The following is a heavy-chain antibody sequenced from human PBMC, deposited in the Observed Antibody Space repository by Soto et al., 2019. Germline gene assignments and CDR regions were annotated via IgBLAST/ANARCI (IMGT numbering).Heavy chain of an antibody. J-gene: IGHJ1*01. CDR2: INSDGSST. V-gene: IGHV3-74*01. CDR1: GFTFSSFW. D-gene: IGHD4-17*01. Sequence: GGSLRLSCAASGFTFSSFWMHWVRQAPGKGLVWVSRINSDGSSTSYADSVKGRFTISRDNAKNTLYLQMNSLRAEDTAVYYCAREYGDYVGEEYFQHWGRGTVVTVSS. CDR3: AREYGDYVGEEYFQH.